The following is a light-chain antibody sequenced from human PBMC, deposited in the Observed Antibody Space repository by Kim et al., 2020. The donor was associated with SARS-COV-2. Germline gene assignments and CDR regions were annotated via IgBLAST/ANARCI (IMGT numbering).Light chain of an antibody. J-gene: IGLJ1*01. CDR2: EVS. CDR1: SSDVGGYNL. V-gene: IGLV2-23*02. Sequence: PGQSTTISCTGTSSDVGGYNLVSLYQQYPGNAPKLMIYEVSERPSGVSIRFSGSKSGNTASLTISGLQAEDEAHYYCCSYAGSIYVFGSGTKVTVL. CDR3: CSYAGSIYV.